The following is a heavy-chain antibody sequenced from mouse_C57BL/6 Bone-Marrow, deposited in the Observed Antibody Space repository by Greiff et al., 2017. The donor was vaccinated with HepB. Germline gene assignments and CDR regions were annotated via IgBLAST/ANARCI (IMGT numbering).Heavy chain of an antibody. CDR1: GFTFSDYY. D-gene: IGHD3-2*02. V-gene: IGHV5-12*01. CDR3: ARLTAQATFAMDY. J-gene: IGHJ4*01. CDR2: ISNGGGST. Sequence: DVHVVESGGGLVQPGGSLKLSCAASGFTFSDYYMYWVRQTPEKRLEWVAYISNGGGSTYYPDTVKGRFTISRDNAKNTLYLQMSRLKSEDTAMYYCARLTAQATFAMDYWGQGTSVTVSS.